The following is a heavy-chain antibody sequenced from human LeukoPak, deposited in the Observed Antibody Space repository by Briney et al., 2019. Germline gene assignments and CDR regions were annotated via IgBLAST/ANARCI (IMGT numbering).Heavy chain of an antibody. D-gene: IGHD1-26*01. CDR1: GGTFSSYA. Sequence: SVKVSCKASGGTFSSYAISWVRQAPGQGLEWMGRIIPILGIANYAQKFQGRVTITADKSTGTAYMELSSLRSEDTAVYYCASSPGMVSYYFDYWGQGTLVTVSS. V-gene: IGHV1-69*04. J-gene: IGHJ4*02. CDR3: ASSPGMVSYYFDY. CDR2: IIPILGIA.